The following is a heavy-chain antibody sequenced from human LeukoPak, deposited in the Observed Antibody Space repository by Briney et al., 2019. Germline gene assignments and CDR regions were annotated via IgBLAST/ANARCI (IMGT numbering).Heavy chain of an antibody. CDR3: ARSGGSPLRFLEWLTPRGYYMDV. D-gene: IGHD3-3*01. Sequence: SETLSLTCAVYGGSFSGYYWSWIRQPPGKGLEWIGEINHSGSTNYNPSLKSRVTISVDTSKNQFSLKLSSVTAADTAVYYCARSGGSPLRFLEWLTPRGYYMDVWGKGTTVTVSS. CDR1: GGSFSGYY. J-gene: IGHJ6*03. V-gene: IGHV4-34*01. CDR2: INHSGST.